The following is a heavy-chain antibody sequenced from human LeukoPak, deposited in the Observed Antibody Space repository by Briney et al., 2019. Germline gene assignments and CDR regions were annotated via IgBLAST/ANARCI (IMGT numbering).Heavy chain of an antibody. J-gene: IGHJ6*02. CDR1: GFTFSSYG. CDR2: ISYDGSNK. CDR3: AKDYYDSSGYGYYYYYYGMDV. V-gene: IGHV3-30*18. Sequence: GGSLRLSCAASGFTFSSYGMHWVRQALGKGLEWVAVISYDGSNKYYADSVKGRFTISRDNSKNTLYLQMNSLRAEDTAVYYCAKDYYDSSGYGYYYYYYGMDVWGQGTTVTVSS. D-gene: IGHD3-22*01.